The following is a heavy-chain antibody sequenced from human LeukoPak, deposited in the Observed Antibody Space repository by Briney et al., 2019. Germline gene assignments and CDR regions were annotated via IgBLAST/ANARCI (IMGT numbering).Heavy chain of an antibody. CDR2: IYPGDSDT. CDR3: AIFDFLFGEIDNWFDP. D-gene: IGHD3-16*01. Sequence: GESLKISCKGSGYSFTSYWIGWVRQMPGKGLEWMGIIYPGDSDTRYSPSFQGQVTISADKSISTAYLQWSSLKVSDTAMYYCAIFDFLFGEIDNWFDPWGQGTQVTVSS. V-gene: IGHV5-51*01. J-gene: IGHJ5*02. CDR1: GYSFTSYW.